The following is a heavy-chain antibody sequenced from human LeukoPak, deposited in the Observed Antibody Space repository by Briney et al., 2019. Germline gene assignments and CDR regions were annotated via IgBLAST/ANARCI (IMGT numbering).Heavy chain of an antibody. CDR1: GFTFTNSW. J-gene: IGHJ4*02. CDR2: IKQDGSTK. Sequence: GGSLRLSCAASGFTFTNSWMAWVHQAPGKGLEWVANIKQDGSTKHYADSLKGRFTISRDNPKNSLYLQMNNLRADDTAVYYCTRDTDGSLDYWGQGILVTVAS. D-gene: IGHD1-26*01. V-gene: IGHV3-7*01. CDR3: TRDTDGSLDY.